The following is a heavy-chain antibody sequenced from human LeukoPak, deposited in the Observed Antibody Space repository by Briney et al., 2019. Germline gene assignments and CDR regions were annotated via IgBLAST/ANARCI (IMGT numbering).Heavy chain of an antibody. V-gene: IGHV3-11*04. D-gene: IGHD6-25*01. CDR2: IAAYGSHI. J-gene: IGHJ4*02. Sequence: GGSLRLSCVASGFTFTDYYMSWIRQAPGKGPEWISYIAAYGSHIYYADFVRGRFIVSRDDAKNSLYLQMNSLRVEDTAVYYCARDFIPAATFHSWGKGTLVTVSS. CDR3: ARDFIPAATFHS. CDR1: GFTFTDYY.